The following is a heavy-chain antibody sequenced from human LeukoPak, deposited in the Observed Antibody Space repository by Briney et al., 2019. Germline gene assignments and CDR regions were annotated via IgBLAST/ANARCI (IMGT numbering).Heavy chain of an antibody. CDR3: ARHVPGPYYFDY. Sequence: PSETLSLTCTVSRGSISSNHWSWIRQPPGKGLEWIGYIYDSGSTKYNPSLKSRVTMSVATSKIQFSLRVTSVTAADTAVYYCARHVPGPYYFDYWGRGTLVSVST. CDR1: RGSISSNH. J-gene: IGHJ4*02. V-gene: IGHV4-59*08. D-gene: IGHD1-14*01. CDR2: IYDSGST.